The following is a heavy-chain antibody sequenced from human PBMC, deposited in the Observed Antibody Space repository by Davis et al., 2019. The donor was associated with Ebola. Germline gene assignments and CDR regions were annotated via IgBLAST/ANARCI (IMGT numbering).Heavy chain of an antibody. Sequence: AASVKVSCKASGGTFSSYTISWVRQAPGQGLEWMGRFIPILGIANYAQKFQGRVTINADESMELRSLRSDDTAVYYCARSGLSFGVIKYHYGMDVWGKGTTVTVSS. V-gene: IGHV1-69*02. CDR1: GGTFSSYT. D-gene: IGHD3-3*01. CDR3: ARSGLSFGVIKYHYGMDV. CDR2: FIPILGIA. J-gene: IGHJ6*04.